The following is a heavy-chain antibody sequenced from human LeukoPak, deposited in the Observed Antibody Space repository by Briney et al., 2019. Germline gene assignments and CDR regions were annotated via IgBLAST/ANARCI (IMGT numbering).Heavy chain of an antibody. CDR3: ARVGVIVARKNYYFDY. V-gene: IGHV3-11*01. CDR2: ISSSGSTI. J-gene: IGHJ4*02. CDR1: GFTLSSYG. D-gene: IGHD5-12*01. Sequence: GGTLRLSCAASGFTLSSYGMSWIRQAPGKGLEWVSYISSSGSTIYYADSVKGRFTISRDNAKNSLYLQMNSLRAEDTAVYYCARVGVIVARKNYYFDYWGQGTLVTVSS.